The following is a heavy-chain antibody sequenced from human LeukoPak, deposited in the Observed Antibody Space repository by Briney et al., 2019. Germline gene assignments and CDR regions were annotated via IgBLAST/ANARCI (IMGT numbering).Heavy chain of an antibody. CDR3: ARFSVVVPAATIYYYYYYMDV. D-gene: IGHD2-2*01. V-gene: IGHV4-61*02. Sequence: SETLSLTCTVSGGSISSGSYYWSWIRQPAGKGLEWIGRIYTSGSTNYNPSLKSRVTISVDTSKNQFSLKLSSVTAADTAVCYCARFSVVVPAATIYYYYYYMDVWGKGTTVTVSS. J-gene: IGHJ6*03. CDR2: IYTSGST. CDR1: GGSISSGSYY.